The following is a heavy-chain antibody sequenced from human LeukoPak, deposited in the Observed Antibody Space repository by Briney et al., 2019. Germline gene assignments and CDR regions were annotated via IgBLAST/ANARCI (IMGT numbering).Heavy chain of an antibody. CDR3: AKTPVLRFLEWLLY. D-gene: IGHD3-3*01. CDR1: GGTFSSYA. CDR2: IIPIFGTA. V-gene: IGHV1-69*05. J-gene: IGHJ4*02. Sequence: GASVKVSCKASGGTFSSYAISWVRQAPGQGLEWMGGIIPIFGTANYAQKFQGRITITTDESTSTAYMELSSLRSEDTAVYYCAKTPVLRFLEWLLYWGQGTLVTVSS.